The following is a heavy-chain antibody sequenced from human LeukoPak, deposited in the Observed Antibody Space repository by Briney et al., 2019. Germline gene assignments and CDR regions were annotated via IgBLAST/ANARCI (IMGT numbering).Heavy chain of an antibody. Sequence: ASVTVSCKASGYTFTSYGISWVRQAPGQGLEWVGWISAYNGKTNYAQKLQGRVTITTDTSKSTAYMELRSLRSDDTAVYYCARDLGVMSNWFDPWGQGTLVTVSS. CDR1: GYTFTSYG. J-gene: IGHJ5*02. D-gene: IGHD3-16*01. CDR3: ARDLGVMSNWFDP. CDR2: ISAYNGKT. V-gene: IGHV1-18*01.